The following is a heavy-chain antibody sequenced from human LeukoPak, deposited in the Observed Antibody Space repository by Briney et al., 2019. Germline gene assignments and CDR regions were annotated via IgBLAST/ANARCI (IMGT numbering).Heavy chain of an antibody. Sequence: ASVKVSCKTSGNTFIGFYMHWVRQSPGQGLEWRGGIHPNSGGTEYAQKFQGRVNMARDTSISTVYMELSSLRAEDTAVYYCARVYCGDDCFLADAFDIWGQGTMVTVSS. CDR2: IHPNSGGT. D-gene: IGHD2-21*02. CDR1: GNTFIGFY. CDR3: ARVYCGDDCFLADAFDI. V-gene: IGHV1-2*02. J-gene: IGHJ3*02.